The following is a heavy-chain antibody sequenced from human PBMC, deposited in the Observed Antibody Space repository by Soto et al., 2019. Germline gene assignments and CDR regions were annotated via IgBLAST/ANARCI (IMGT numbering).Heavy chain of an antibody. Sequence: QVQLVESGGGLVKPGGSLRLSCAASGLTFSDHYMTWIRQAPGKGLEWISSISSSAGTIYYADSVKGRFTIPRDNAKNSLYLQMTNLRAEDTAVYYCARAPYFGSGTYYYCALDVWGQGTTVTVSS. J-gene: IGHJ6*02. CDR1: GLTFSDHY. D-gene: IGHD3-10*01. CDR2: ISSSAGTI. V-gene: IGHV3-11*01. CDR3: ARAPYFGSGTYYYCALDV.